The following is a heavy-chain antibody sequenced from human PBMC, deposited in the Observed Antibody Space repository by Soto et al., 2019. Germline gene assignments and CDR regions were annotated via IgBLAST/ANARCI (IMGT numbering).Heavy chain of an antibody. J-gene: IGHJ4*02. V-gene: IGHV1-69*01. CDR1: GGTFSTYA. D-gene: IGHD1-26*01. CDR3: AADVGVTSRTFDY. CDR2: IIPIFGTA. Sequence: SVKVSCKASGGTFSTYAINWVRQAPGQGLEWMGGIIPIFGTANYAQTFQGRITITADESTSTAYMELSSLSSEATAVYYCAADVGVTSRTFDYWGQGSLVTVS.